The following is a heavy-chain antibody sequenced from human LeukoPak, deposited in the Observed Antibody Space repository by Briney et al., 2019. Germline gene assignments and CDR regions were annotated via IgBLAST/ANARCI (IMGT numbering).Heavy chain of an antibody. J-gene: IGHJ4*02. CDR2: IWGDQRYK. CDR3: ARGPNSNWSGLDF. D-gene: IGHD6-6*01. Sequence: GTSLTLSCTASGFSLSNYGMHWVRQAPGKGLEWVAIIWGDQRYKHYADSVKGRFTISRDNAKNTLYLQVNNLRAEDTAVYYCARGPNSNWSGLDFWGQGTLLTVSS. V-gene: IGHV3-33*03. CDR1: GFSLSNYG.